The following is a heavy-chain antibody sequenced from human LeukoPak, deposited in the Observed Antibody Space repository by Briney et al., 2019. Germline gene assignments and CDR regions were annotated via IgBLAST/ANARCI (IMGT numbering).Heavy chain of an antibody. CDR2: IYTSGTT. J-gene: IGHJ4*02. CDR1: GGSIRSDY. Sequence: PSETLSPTCTVSGGSIRSDYWSWIRQTPGKGLERIGYIYTSGTTNYNPSLKSRVTMSLDTSKNQFSLKLSSVTAADTAVYYCAIHCSSTSCYSNDYWGQGTLVTVSS. D-gene: IGHD2-2*01. CDR3: AIHCSSTSCYSNDY. V-gene: IGHV4-4*08.